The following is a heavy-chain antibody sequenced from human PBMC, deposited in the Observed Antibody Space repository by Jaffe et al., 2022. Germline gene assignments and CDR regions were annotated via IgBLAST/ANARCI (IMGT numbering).Heavy chain of an antibody. D-gene: IGHD3-10*01. Sequence: QVQLQESGPGLVKPSETLSLTCTVSGGSISSYYWSWIRQPPGKGLEWIGYIYYSGSTNYNPSLKSRVTISVDTSKNQFSLKLSSVTAADTAVYYCARFSPDYGSGSYYRYYYYMDVWGKGTTVTVSS. J-gene: IGHJ6*03. CDR2: IYYSGST. V-gene: IGHV4-59*01. CDR1: GGSISSYY. CDR3: ARFSPDYGSGSYYRYYYYMDV.